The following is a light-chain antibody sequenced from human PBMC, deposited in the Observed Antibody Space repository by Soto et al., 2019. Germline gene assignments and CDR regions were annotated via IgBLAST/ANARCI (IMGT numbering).Light chain of an antibody. J-gene: IGKJ1*01. Sequence: DIQMTQSPSSLSASVGDRVTITCRASQSISSYLNWYQQKPGKAPKLLIYAASSLQSGVPSRFSGSGSGTDFTLTLNSLQPEDFATYYCQQSYTTPRTFGQGTKVEIK. CDR3: QQSYTTPRT. V-gene: IGKV1-39*01. CDR1: QSISSY. CDR2: AAS.